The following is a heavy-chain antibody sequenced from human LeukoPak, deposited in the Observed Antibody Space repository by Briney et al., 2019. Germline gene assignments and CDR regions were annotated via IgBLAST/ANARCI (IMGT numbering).Heavy chain of an antibody. D-gene: IGHD1-7*01. J-gene: IGHJ4*02. CDR3: ARDSDNWNYDV. CDR1: GFTFSSYW. V-gene: IGHV3-74*01. CDR2: INSDGSSI. Sequence: GGSLRLSCAASGFTFSSYWMHWVRQGPGKGLVWVSRINSDGSSISYADSVKGRFTISRDNSKNTLNLQMNSLRGEDTAVYYCARDSDNWNYDVWGQGTLVTVSS.